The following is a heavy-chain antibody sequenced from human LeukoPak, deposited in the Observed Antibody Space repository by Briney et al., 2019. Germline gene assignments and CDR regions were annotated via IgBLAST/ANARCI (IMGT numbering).Heavy chain of an antibody. CDR1: GYSFTGYY. Sequence: ASVKVSCKASGYSFTGYYMHWVRQAPGQGLEWMGWINPNSGGTNYAQKFQGRATMTRNTSISTAYLELSRLRSDDTAVYYCARALSIAAFDYYYYMDVWGKGTTVTVSS. D-gene: IGHD6-6*01. V-gene: IGHV1-2*02. J-gene: IGHJ6*03. CDR2: INPNSGGT. CDR3: ARALSIAAFDYYYYMDV.